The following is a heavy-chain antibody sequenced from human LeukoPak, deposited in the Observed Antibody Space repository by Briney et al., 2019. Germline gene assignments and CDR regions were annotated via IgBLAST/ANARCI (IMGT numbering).Heavy chain of an antibody. V-gene: IGHV5-51*01. CDR2: IYPGDSDT. J-gene: IGHJ4*02. Sequence: GESLKISCKGFGYSFTNYWIGWVRQMPGKGLEWMGIIYPGDSDTRYSPSFQGQVTISADKSISAAYLQWSSLRASDTAMYYCARRPRSAIAAPVYYFDYWGQGTLVTVSS. D-gene: IGHD6-25*01. CDR1: GYSFTNYW. CDR3: ARRPRSAIAAPVYYFDY.